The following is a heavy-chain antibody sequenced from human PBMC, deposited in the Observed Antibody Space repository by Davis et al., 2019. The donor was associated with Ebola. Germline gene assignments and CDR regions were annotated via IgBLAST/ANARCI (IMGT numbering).Heavy chain of an antibody. CDR1: GYIFTSYA. V-gene: IGHV1-3*01. D-gene: IGHD3-22*01. Sequence: ASVKVSCKASGYIFTSYAMHWVRQAPGQRLEWMGWINGGNGDTKYSQKFQGRVTITRDTSASTAYMELSSLRSEDTAVYYCARPGGGYYDSSGYYYDWWGQGTLVTVSS. J-gene: IGHJ4*02. CDR3: ARPGGGYYDSSGYYYDW. CDR2: INGGNGDT.